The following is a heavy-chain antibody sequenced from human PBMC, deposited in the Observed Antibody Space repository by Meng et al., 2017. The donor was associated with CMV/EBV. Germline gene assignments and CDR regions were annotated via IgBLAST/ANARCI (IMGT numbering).Heavy chain of an antibody. D-gene: IGHD6-13*01. J-gene: IGHJ6*02. Sequence: SCAASGFTVSSNYMSWVRQAPGKGLEWVSVIYSGGSTYYADSVKGRFTISRDNSKNTLYLQMNSLRAEDTAVYYCARDYSAQGYGMDVWGQGTTVTVSS. V-gene: IGHV3-53*01. CDR1: GFTVSSNY. CDR3: ARDYSAQGYGMDV. CDR2: IYSGGST.